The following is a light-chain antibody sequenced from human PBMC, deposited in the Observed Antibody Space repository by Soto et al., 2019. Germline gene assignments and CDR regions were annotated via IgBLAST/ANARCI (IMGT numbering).Light chain of an antibody. CDR2: KAS. CDR1: QSISSW. Sequence: DIQITQSPSTLSASVGDRVTITCRASQSISSWLAWYQQKPGKAPKLLIYKASSLESGVPSRFSGSGSGTEFTLNISSLQPDDFATYYCQQYNSYSTFGQGTKVDIK. J-gene: IGKJ1*01. CDR3: QQYNSYST. V-gene: IGKV1-5*03.